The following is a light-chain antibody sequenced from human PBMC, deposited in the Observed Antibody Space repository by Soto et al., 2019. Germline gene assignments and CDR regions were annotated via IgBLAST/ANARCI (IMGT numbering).Light chain of an antibody. CDR2: AAS. J-gene: IGKJ5*01. CDR3: QQNYRPPPIT. Sequence: DIQMTQSPSSLSASVGDRVTITCRASQSITRFLNWYQQKPGKAPKLLIYAASTLQTGVPSRFSGSISGTDFTLTISSLQPEDFATYSCQQNYRPPPITFGQGTRLEIK. CDR1: QSITRF. V-gene: IGKV1-39*01.